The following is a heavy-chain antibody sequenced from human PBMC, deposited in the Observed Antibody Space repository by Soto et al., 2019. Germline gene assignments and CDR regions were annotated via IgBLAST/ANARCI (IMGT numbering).Heavy chain of an antibody. Sequence: GGSLRLSCAASGFTFSSYAMSWVRQAPGKGLEWVSAISGSGGSTYYADSVKGRFTISRDNSKNKLYLQMNSLRAEDPAVYYTARDAACQGIRYCSGGRLNPWGQGTLVTVSS. V-gene: IGHV3-23*01. D-gene: IGHD2-15*01. CDR3: ARDAACQGIRYCSGGRLNP. CDR2: ISGSGGST. CDR1: GFTFSSYA. J-gene: IGHJ5*02.